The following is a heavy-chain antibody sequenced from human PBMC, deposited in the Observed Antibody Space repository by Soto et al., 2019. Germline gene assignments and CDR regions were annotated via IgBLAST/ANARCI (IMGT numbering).Heavy chain of an antibody. CDR2: IIPIFGTA. CDR3: ARSQGGSSSLDIYYYYYGMDV. D-gene: IGHD2-15*01. Sequence: QVQLVQSGAEVKKPGSSVKVSCKAPGGTFSSYAISWVRQAPGQGLEWMGGIIPIFGTANYAQKFQGRVTTTEDDSTSTGYEELSSLSSEATAVYYCARSQGGSSSLDIYYYYYGMDVWGQGTTVTVSS. V-gene: IGHV1-69*01. CDR1: GGTFSSYA. J-gene: IGHJ6*02.